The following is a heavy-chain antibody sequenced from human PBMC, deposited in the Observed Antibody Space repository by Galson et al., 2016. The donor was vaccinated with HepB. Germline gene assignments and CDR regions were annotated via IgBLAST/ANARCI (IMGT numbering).Heavy chain of an antibody. Sequence: SETLSLTCTVPGGSLSSIGYYGGWIRQPPGKGLEWIGSIHYLGTTYDNPSFRSRVTLSVDTSKNHLSLTLSSVTAADTAVYFCARHRSYAVSGDYFDFWGQGTLVTVSS. CDR2: IHYLGTT. D-gene: IGHD3-10*01. CDR1: GGSLSSIGYY. J-gene: IGHJ4*02. CDR3: ARHRSYAVSGDYFDF. V-gene: IGHV4-39*01.